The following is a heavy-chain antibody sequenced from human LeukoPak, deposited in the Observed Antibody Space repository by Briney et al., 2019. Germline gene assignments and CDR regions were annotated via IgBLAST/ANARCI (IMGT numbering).Heavy chain of an antibody. CDR1: GGSISSSSYY. CDR3: ARARYDYVWGSYREPNWFDP. D-gene: IGHD3-16*02. Sequence: SETLSLTCTVSGGSISSSSYYWGWIRQPPGKGLEWIGSIYYSGSTYYNPSLKSRVTISVDTSKNQFSLKLSSVTAADTAVCYCARARYDYVWGSYREPNWFDPWGQGTLVTVSS. CDR2: IYYSGST. J-gene: IGHJ5*02. V-gene: IGHV4-39*01.